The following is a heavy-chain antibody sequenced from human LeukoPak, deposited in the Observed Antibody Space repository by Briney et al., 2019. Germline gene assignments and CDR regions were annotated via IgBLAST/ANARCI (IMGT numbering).Heavy chain of an antibody. CDR3: ARDSAARLVYAIGNAFDI. CDR2: IIPIFGTA. J-gene: IGHJ3*02. CDR1: GGTFSSYA. V-gene: IGHV1-69*01. Sequence: SVKVSCKASGGTFSSYAISWVRQAPGQGLEWMGGIIPIFGTANYAQKFQGRVTITADESTSTAYMELSSLRSEDTAVYYCARDSAARLVYAIGNAFDIWGQGTMVTVSS. D-gene: IGHD2-8*01.